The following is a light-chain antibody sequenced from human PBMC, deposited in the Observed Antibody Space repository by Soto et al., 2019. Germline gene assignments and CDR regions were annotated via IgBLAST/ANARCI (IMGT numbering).Light chain of an antibody. Sequence: DIPMTQSPFTPSATAGDRGTITCRASQSISAWLAWYQQKPGKAPKLLIYDASNLESGVPSRFSGSGSGTEFTLTISNLQPDDFATYYCQQYENYWTFGQGTKVDIK. CDR2: DAS. CDR3: QQYENYWT. V-gene: IGKV1-5*01. CDR1: QSISAW. J-gene: IGKJ1*01.